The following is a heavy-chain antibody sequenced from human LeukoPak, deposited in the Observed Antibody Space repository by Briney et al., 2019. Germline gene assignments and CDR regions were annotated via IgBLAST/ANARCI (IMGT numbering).Heavy chain of an antibody. V-gene: IGHV4-59*13. Sequence: SETLSLTCTVSGGSIRSYYWSWIRQPPGKGLEWIGYIYYSGSTNYNPSLKSRVTISVDTSKNQFSLKLSSVTAADMAVYYCARVYYSNSYDYWYFDLWGRGTLVTVSS. CDR3: ARVYYSNSYDYWYFDL. CDR1: GGSIRSYY. CDR2: IYYSGST. J-gene: IGHJ2*01. D-gene: IGHD6-13*01.